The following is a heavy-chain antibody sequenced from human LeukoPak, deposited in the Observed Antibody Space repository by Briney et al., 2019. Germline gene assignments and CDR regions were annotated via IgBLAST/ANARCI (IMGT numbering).Heavy chain of an antibody. D-gene: IGHD3-10*01. V-gene: IGHV4-59*01. J-gene: IGHJ4*02. CDR1: GGSISSYY. CDR3: AREGRYYYGSGSYFSFDY. Sequence: PSETQSLTCTVSGGSISSYYWSWIRQPPGKGLEWIGYIYYSGSTNYNPSLKSRVTISVDTSKNQFSLKLSSVTAADTAVYYCAREGRYYYGSGSYFSFDYWGQGTLVTVSS. CDR2: IYYSGST.